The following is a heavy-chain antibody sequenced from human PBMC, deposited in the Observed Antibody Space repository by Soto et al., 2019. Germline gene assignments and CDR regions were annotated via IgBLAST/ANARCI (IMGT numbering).Heavy chain of an antibody. CDR3: ARGLGYFDLWGATKDYFPS. V-gene: IGHV4-34*01. D-gene: IGHD3-3*01. CDR1: DGSFSAYY. CDR2: VNHGVVA. Sequence: PSETLSLTCAVYDGSFSAYYWTWIRQPPGEGLQWIGEVNHGVVATYNPSLKSRVTMSADSFRSQFSLRLTSVTASDTAVYYCARGLGYFDLWGATKDYFPSWGPGGMVTVSS. J-gene: IGHJ4*02.